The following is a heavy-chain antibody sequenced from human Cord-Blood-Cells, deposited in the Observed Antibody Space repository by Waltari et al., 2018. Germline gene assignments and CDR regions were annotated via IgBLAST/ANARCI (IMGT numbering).Heavy chain of an antibody. D-gene: IGHD3-3*01. CDR1: GFTFSSYW. Sequence: EVQLVESGGGLVQPGGSLRLSCAASGFTFSSYWMSWVRQAPGKGLEWVANIKQDGSEKYYVDSVKGRFTISRDNAKNSLYRQMNSLRAEDTAVYYCAATRHYDFWSGHPYYYYGMDVWGQGTTVTVSS. V-gene: IGHV3-7*01. CDR3: AATRHYDFWSGHPYYYYGMDV. CDR2: IKQDGSEK. J-gene: IGHJ6*02.